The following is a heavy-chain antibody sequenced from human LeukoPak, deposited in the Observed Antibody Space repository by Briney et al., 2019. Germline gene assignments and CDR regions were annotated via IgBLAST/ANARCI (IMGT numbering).Heavy chain of an antibody. CDR1: GYTFTSYG. V-gene: IGHV1-18*01. D-gene: IGHD3-3*01. J-gene: IGHJ6*02. Sequence: ASVKVCCKASGYTFTSYGISWGRQAPGPGLEWMGWISAYNGNTNSAQKLQGRVTMTTDTSTSTAYMELRSLRSDDTAVYYCARDPGVLRFLEWFPTMDVWGQGTTVTVSS. CDR2: ISAYNGNT. CDR3: ARDPGVLRFLEWFPTMDV.